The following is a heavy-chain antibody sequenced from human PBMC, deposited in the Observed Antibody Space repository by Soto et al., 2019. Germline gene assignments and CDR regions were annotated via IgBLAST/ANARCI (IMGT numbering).Heavy chain of an antibody. J-gene: IGHJ4*02. D-gene: IGHD2-15*01. CDR1: GYSFTSYW. V-gene: IGHV5-10-1*01. CDR2: IDPSDSYT. Sequence: PGESLKISCKGSGYSFTSYWISWVRQMPGKGLEWMGRIDPSDSYTYYSPSFQGHVTISTDNSISTAYLQWSGLKASDTAMYYCARDDCSGGTCFRDHWGQGTMVTVSS. CDR3: ARDDCSGGTCFRDH.